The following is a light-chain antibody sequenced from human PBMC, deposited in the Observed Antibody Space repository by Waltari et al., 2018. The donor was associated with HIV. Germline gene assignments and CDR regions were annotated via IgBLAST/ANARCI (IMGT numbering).Light chain of an antibody. CDR2: DIN. CDR3: ASNRLDYTLI. J-gene: IGLJ2*01. Sequence: QSAWTQPAPVSGILGQSINISCTGLSPASRFYQNFPWYQQHPGKIPRLIIFDINNRPSGVSDHFSGSRSGNSASLTFSGLQSGDEAHYYCASNRLDYTLIFGGGTKLTVL. CDR1: SPASRFYQN. V-gene: IGLV2-14*03.